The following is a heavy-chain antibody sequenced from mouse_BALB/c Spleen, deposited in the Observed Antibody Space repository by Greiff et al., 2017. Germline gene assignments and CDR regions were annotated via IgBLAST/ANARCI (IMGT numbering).Heavy chain of an antibody. CDR2: ISSGGST. V-gene: IGHV5-6-5*01. CDR3: ASVSIYYYGSSSAWFAY. Sequence: EVMLVESGGGLVKPGGSLKLSCAASGFTFSSYAMSWVRQTPEKRLEWVASISSGGSTYYPDSVKGRFTITRDNARNILYLQMSSLRSEDTAMYYCASVSIYYYGSSSAWFAYWGQGTLVTVSA. CDR1: GFTFSSYA. J-gene: IGHJ3*01. D-gene: IGHD1-1*01.